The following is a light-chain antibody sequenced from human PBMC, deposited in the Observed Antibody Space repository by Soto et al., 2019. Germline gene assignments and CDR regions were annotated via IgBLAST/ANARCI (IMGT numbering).Light chain of an antibody. CDR3: QQRSNWPPIT. Sequence: EIVLTHSPGTLSFSPWEIATLSCRASQSVSSSYLAWYQQKPGQAPRLLIYDASNRATGIPARFSGSGSGTDFTLIISSLEPEDFAVYYCQQRSNWPPITFGQGTRLEIK. J-gene: IGKJ5*01. V-gene: IGKV3D-20*02. CDR1: QSVSSSY. CDR2: DAS.